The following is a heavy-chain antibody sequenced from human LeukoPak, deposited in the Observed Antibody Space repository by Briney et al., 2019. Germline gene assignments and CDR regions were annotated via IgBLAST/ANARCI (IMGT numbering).Heavy chain of an antibody. CDR1: GFTFNQYW. V-gene: IGHV3-74*01. CDR3: VRDGEYSHGIDFDY. J-gene: IGHJ4*02. CDR2: TNGDGSDT. Sequence: PGGSLRLSCTASGFTFNQYWMHWVRQAPGKGLVWVSRTNGDGSDTSYADSVKGRFAISRDSATNTLYLQMNSLRAEDTAIYYCVRDGEYSHGIDFDYWGQGTLVTVSP. D-gene: IGHD5-18*01.